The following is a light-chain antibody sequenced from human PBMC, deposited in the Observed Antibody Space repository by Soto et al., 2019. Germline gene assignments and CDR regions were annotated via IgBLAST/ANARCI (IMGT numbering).Light chain of an antibody. J-gene: IGKJ1*01. CDR1: QDIRSD. CDR3: QQANSFPRT. CDR2: AAS. V-gene: IGKV1-6*01. Sequence: AIKMTQFPSSLSASVGDRVTITCRASQDIRSDLGWYQQRPGKAPKVLIYAASSLQSGVPSRFSGSGSGTDFTLTISSLQPEDFATYYCQQANSFPRTFGQGTKVDI.